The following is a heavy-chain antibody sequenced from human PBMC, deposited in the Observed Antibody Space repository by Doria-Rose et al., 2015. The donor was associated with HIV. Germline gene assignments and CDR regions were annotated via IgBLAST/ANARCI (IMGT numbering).Heavy chain of an antibody. CDR2: IFSDDER. V-gene: IGHV2-26*01. CDR1: GVSLSSPGMG. D-gene: IGHD6-13*01. CDR3: ARIKSSRWYHKYYFDF. J-gene: IGHJ4*02. Sequence: VTLKESSPVLVKPTETLTLTCTVSGVSLSSPGMGVSWIRQPPGKALEWLANIFSDDERSYKTSLKSRLTISRGTSKSQVVLTMADMDPVDTATYYCARIKSSRWYHKYYFDFWGQGTLVIVSA.